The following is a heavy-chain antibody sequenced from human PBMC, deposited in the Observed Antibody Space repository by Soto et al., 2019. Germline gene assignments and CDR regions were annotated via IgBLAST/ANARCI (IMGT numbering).Heavy chain of an antibody. J-gene: IGHJ6*02. CDR3: ARGGLVGATKIYYYYYGMDV. CDR2: INHSGST. D-gene: IGHD1-26*01. Sequence: SETRSVTSVVYGGSFSGYYCSWIRQPPGKGLEWIGEINHSGSTNYNPSLKSRVTISVDTSKNQFSLKLSSVTAADTAVYYCARGGLVGATKIYYYYYGMDVWGQVTTVTV. CDR1: GGSFSGYY. V-gene: IGHV4-34*01.